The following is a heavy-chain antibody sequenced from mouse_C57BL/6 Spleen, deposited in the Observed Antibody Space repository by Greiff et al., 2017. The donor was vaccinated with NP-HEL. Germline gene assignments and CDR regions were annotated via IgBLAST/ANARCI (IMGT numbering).Heavy chain of an antibody. CDR3: ERRGYYSNRFDY. J-gene: IGHJ2*01. V-gene: IGHV1-64*01. CDR1: GYTFTSYW. Sequence: QVQLKQPGAELVKPGASVKFSCKASGYTFTSYWMHWVKQRPGQGLEWIGMIHPYSGSTNYNEQFKSKATLTLDKSSSTAYLQLSSLTSEDSAVYDCERRGYYSNRFDYWGQGTTLTVSS. CDR2: IHPYSGST. D-gene: IGHD2-5*01.